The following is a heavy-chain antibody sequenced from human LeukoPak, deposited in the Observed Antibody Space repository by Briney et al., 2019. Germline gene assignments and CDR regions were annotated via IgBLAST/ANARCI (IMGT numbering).Heavy chain of an antibody. Sequence: GGSLRLSCAASGFTFSSYAMSWVRQAPGKGLEWVSAISGSGGSTYYGDSVKGRFTISRNNSKNTLYLQMNSLRAEDTAVYYCAKDPGEYSDYYFDCRGQGTLVTVSS. CDR1: GFTFSSYA. V-gene: IGHV3-23*01. CDR2: ISGSGGST. J-gene: IGHJ4*02. CDR3: AKDPGEYSDYYFDC. D-gene: IGHD3-16*01.